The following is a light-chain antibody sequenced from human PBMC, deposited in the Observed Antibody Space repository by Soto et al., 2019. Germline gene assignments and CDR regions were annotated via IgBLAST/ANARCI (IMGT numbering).Light chain of an antibody. V-gene: IGKV3-15*01. Sequence: ELVLAQSPCTLSLPPGERATLSCRASQSFGSTKIAWFQQKPGQAPRLXIXGACARATGLPARVSGSGSGTEFTLTIRSLQSEDFAVYYCQQYNNWPRTCGQGTKVDIK. CDR2: GAC. CDR3: QQYNNWPRT. CDR1: QSFGSTK. J-gene: IGKJ1*01.